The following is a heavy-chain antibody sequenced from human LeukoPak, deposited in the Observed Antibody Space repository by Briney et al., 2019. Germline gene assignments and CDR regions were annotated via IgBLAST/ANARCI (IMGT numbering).Heavy chain of an antibody. CDR3: ATGVNFDY. CDR2: INPNSGAT. J-gene: IGHJ4*02. Sequence: ASLKVSCNASGNTFSGYYMHWVRRAPGQGLEWMGWINPNSGATNYAQKFQGRVTMTRDTSITTAYMELSSLRSDDTAIFYCATGVNFDYWGQGTLVSVSS. CDR1: GNTFSGYY. V-gene: IGHV1-2*02.